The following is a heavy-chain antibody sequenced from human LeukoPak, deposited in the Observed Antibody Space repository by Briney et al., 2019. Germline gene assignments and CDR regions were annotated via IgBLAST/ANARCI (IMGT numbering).Heavy chain of an antibody. CDR1: GGPISSYY. CDR3: ARVHSGYESGANWFDP. D-gene: IGHD5-12*01. V-gene: IGHV4-59*01. Sequence: SETLSLTCTVSGGPISSYYWSWIRQPPGKGLEWIGYIYYSGSTNYNPSLKSRLTISVDTSKNQFSLKLSSVTAAHTAVYYCARVHSGYESGANWFDPWGQGTLVTVSS. J-gene: IGHJ5*02. CDR2: IYYSGST.